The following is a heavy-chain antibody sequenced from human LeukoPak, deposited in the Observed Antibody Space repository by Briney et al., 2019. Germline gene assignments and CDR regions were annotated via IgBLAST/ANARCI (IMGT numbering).Heavy chain of an antibody. D-gene: IGHD3-22*01. CDR1: GGSITSGGYY. CDR2: IYHSGTT. J-gene: IGHJ4*02. V-gene: IGHV4-30-2*01. CDR3: ARRTFYYDSSGQLAVYYFDY. Sequence: SSQTLSLTCAVSGGSITSGGYYWSWIRQPPGKGLEWIGYIYHSGTTYYNPSLKSRVTISVDRSKNQFSLKLSSVTAADTAVYYCARRTFYYDSSGQLAVYYFDYWGQGTLVTVSS.